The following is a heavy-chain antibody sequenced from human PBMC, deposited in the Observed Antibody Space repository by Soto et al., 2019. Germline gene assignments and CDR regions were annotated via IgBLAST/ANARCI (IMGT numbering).Heavy chain of an antibody. CDR2: IFYTGTT. Sequence: ETLESTFFVSGGSIRYNSYYWGWIRQPPVKVLEWVGGIFYTGTTYYIPSLKDLVTIFVYTPNNSFSLNLTSVTATDTALYFCARLVVVAPFANAWGQGTLVTVSS. CDR1: GGSIRYNSYY. J-gene: IGHJ5*02. D-gene: IGHD2-15*01. V-gene: IGHV4-39*02. CDR3: ARLVVVAPFANA.